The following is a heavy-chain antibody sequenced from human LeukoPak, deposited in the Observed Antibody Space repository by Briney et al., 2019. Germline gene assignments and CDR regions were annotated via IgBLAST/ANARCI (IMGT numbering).Heavy chain of an antibody. CDR2: IYYTGST. CDR3: ARVGPYPYDDDNSGSSCFDP. D-gene: IGHD3-22*01. V-gene: IGHV4-59*01. Sequence: SETLSLTCTVSDGSIFSYYWSWIRQPPGKGLEWIGYIYYTGSTNYNPSLKSRVTISIDTSKNHFSLRLTSVTAADTAVYYCARVGPYPYDDDNSGSSCFDPWGQGTLVTVSS. J-gene: IGHJ5*02. CDR1: DGSIFSYY.